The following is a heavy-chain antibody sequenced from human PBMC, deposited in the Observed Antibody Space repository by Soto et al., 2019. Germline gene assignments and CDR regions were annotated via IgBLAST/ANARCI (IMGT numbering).Heavy chain of an antibody. CDR2: INPSGGNT. CDR1: GYTFTSYY. CDR3: ARDNHGDFDY. D-gene: IGHD4-17*01. Sequence: ASVKVSCKASGYTFTSYYIHWVRQAPGQGLEWMGIINPSGGNTGYAQRFQDRLIMTSDTSTSTVYMELSSLRSDDTAVYYCARDNHGDFDYWGQGALVTVSS. J-gene: IGHJ4*02. V-gene: IGHV1-46*01.